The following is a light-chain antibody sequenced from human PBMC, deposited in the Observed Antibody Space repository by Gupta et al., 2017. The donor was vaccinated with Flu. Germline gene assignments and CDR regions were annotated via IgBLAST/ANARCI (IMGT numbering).Light chain of an antibody. CDR3: QQYDNYPLT. Sequence: PSTLSASVGDTVTITCRASQSISDWLAWYQKKPGKPPKLLIYKATSLESGVTSRFRGSGFGTEFSLTISSLQPDDCAIYYCQQYDNYPLTFGGGTTVEIK. CDR1: QSISDW. V-gene: IGKV1-5*03. J-gene: IGKJ4*01. CDR2: KAT.